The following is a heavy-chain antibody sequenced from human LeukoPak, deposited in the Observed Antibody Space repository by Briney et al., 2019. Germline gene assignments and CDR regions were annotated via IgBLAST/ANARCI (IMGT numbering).Heavy chain of an antibody. J-gene: IGHJ5*02. CDR2: INTDGSYI. CDR3: ARVPATGSWFDP. D-gene: IGHD6-13*01. CDR1: GFTFSNFW. V-gene: IGHV3-74*01. Sequence: PGGSLRLSCAASGFTFSNFWMHWVRQAPGKGLVWVSRINTDGSYISYADSVKGRFSISRDNAKNTLYLQMNSLRAKDTAVYYCARVPATGSWFDPWGQGTLVTVSS.